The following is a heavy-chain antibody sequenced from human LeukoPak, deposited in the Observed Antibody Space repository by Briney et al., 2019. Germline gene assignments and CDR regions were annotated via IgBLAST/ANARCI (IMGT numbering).Heavy chain of an antibody. Sequence: SETLSLTCTVSGGSISSYYWNWIRQPPGKGLQWIGHIYTSGGTNYNPSLKSRVTISVDTSKNQFSLQLSSVTAADTAVYYCARGRPSIAAAVGAFDIWGQGTMVTVSS. CDR2: IYTSGGT. D-gene: IGHD6-13*01. CDR1: GGSISSYY. V-gene: IGHV4-4*09. CDR3: ARGRPSIAAAVGAFDI. J-gene: IGHJ3*02.